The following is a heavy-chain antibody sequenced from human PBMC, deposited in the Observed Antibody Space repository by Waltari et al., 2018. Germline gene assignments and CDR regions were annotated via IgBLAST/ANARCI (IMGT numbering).Heavy chain of an antibody. CDR3: ARESYGDYGYYYGMDV. V-gene: IGHV4-59*11. CDR2: FYYSGST. Sequence: QVQLQESGPGLVKPSETLSLTCTVSGGSISSHYWSWIRQPPGKGLEWIGYFYYSGSTNYNPSLKSRVTISVDTSKNQFSLKLSSVTAADTAVYYCARESYGDYGYYYGMDVWGQGTTVTVSS. J-gene: IGHJ6*02. CDR1: GGSISSHY. D-gene: IGHD4-17*01.